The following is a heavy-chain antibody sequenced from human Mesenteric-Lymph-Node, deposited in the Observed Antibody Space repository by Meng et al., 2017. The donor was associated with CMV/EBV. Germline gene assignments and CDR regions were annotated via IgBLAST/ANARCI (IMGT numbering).Heavy chain of an antibody. Sequence: SETLSLTCTVSGGSISSSSYYWGWIRQPPGKGLEWIGSIYYSGSTNYNPSLKSRVTISVDTSKNQFSLKLSSVTAADTAVYYCARGRRFLEWNWPYFNYWGQGTLVTVSS. CDR2: IYYSGST. J-gene: IGHJ4*02. V-gene: IGHV4-39*07. CDR1: GGSISSSSYY. D-gene: IGHD3-3*01. CDR3: ARGRRFLEWNWPYFNY.